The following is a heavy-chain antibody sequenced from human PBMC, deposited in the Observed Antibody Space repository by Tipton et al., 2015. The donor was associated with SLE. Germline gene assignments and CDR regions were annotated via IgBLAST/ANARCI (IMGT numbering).Heavy chain of an antibody. J-gene: IGHJ3*02. CDR3: ARGGVPIAFDI. V-gene: IGHV4-34*01. Sequence: LRLSCAVYGGSFSGYYWSWIHQPPGKGLEWIGEINHSGSTNYNPSLKSRVTISVDTSKNQFSLKLSSVTAADTAVYYCARGGVPIAFDIWGQGTMVTVSS. CDR2: INHSGST. CDR1: GGSFSGYY.